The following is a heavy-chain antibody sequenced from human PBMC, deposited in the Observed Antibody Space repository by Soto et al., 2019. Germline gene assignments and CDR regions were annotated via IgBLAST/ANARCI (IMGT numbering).Heavy chain of an antibody. CDR3: ATPLRLLQRPHYYYNYGRDV. Sequence: EVQLLESGGGLVQPGGSLRLSCAASGFTFSSYAMSWVRQAPGKGLEWVSGISGSGGSTYYADSVKGRFTISRDNSKKTRYLHMHRLRAEDTAVYYCATPLRLLQRPHYYYNYGRDVWDQGTTVTVSS. J-gene: IGHJ6*02. V-gene: IGHV3-23*01. CDR1: GFTFSSYA. D-gene: IGHD3-3*01. CDR2: ISGSGGST.